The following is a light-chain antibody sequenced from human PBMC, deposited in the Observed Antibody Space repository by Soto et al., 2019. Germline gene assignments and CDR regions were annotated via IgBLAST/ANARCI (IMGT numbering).Light chain of an antibody. Sequence: DIQLTQSPSFLSASVGDRVTITCRASQVISNYLAWYQQKPGKAPKFLIYAASTLQSGVPSRFSGSRSGTEFTLTISSLQPEDSATYYCQQHNGYPLTFGGGTKVQIK. CDR2: AAS. CDR3: QQHNGYPLT. V-gene: IGKV1-9*01. CDR1: QVISNY. J-gene: IGKJ4*01.